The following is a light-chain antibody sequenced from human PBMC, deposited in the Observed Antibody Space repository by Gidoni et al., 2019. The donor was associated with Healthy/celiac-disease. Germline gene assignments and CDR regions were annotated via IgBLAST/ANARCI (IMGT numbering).Light chain of an antibody. CDR3: QQYYSYPLIP. J-gene: IGKJ5*01. CDR1: QGISSY. Sequence: AIRLTQSPSSFSASKGDRVTINCRASQGISSYLAWSQRKPGKAPKLLIYAASTLQSGVPSRFSVSGSGTDFTLTISCLQSEDFATYYCQQYYSYPLIPFGQGTRLEIK. CDR2: AAS. V-gene: IGKV1-8*01.